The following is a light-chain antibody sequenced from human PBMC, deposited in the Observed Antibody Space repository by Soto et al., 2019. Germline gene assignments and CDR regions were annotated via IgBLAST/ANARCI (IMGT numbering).Light chain of an antibody. CDR3: QKYYSYPRS. Sequence: AIRMTQSPSSFSASTGDRVTITCRASQGISSYLAWYQQKPGKAPKLLIYAASTLQSGVPSRFSGSGYGTDFTLTISCLKSEDFATYYCQKYYSYPRSFGQVTKLEIK. J-gene: IGKJ2*01. CDR2: AAS. CDR1: QGISSY. V-gene: IGKV1-8*01.